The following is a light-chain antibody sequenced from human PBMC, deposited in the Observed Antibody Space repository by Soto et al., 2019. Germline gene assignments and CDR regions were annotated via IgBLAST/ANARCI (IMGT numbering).Light chain of an antibody. J-gene: IGKJ5*01. CDR1: QSLNRW. V-gene: IGKV1-5*01. Sequence: DIEMSQSPSRLSASVGDRVTITCRASQSLNRWLAWYQQKPGKAPKPLIYDASTLKTGVPSRFSGSGSGSDFNFTITGLQPDDFATYFCQQYNTYATLGQGTRLEIK. CDR3: QQYNTYAT. CDR2: DAS.